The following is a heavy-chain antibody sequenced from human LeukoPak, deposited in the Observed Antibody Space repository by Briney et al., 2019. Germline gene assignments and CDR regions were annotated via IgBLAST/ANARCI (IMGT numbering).Heavy chain of an antibody. CDR2: TDTSGNYI. D-gene: IGHD3-10*01. V-gene: IGHV3-21*01. CDR1: GFTFSNYG. CDR3: ARGRSITLLRGVAMSDGFDI. J-gene: IGHJ3*02. Sequence: WGSLRLSCTASGFTFSNYGMNWVCQAPGKGLEWVSFTDTSGNYIYYGDSVKGRFTISRDNAKNLVFLQMNGLRAEDTAVYYCARGRSITLLRGVAMSDGFDIWGQGAMVDVSS.